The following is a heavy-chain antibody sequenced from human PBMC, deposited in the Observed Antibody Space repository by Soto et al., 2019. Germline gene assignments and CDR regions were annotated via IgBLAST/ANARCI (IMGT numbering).Heavy chain of an antibody. D-gene: IGHD6-19*01. CDR2: IKQDGSEK. CDR3: SRNTSGRQGSTLDI. CDR1: GFHFSSYW. J-gene: IGHJ3*02. V-gene: IGHV3-7*03. Sequence: GGSLRLSCAASGFHFSSYWMSCVRQAPGKGLEWVANIKQDGSEKYYVDSVKGRFTISRDNAKNSLYLQMNSLRAEDTAVYYCSRNTSGRQGSTLDIWGQGTMVTVS.